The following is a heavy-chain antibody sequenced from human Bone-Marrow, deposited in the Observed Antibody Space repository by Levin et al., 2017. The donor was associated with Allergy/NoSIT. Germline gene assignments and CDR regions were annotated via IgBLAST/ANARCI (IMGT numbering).Heavy chain of an antibody. D-gene: IGHD2-15*01. J-gene: IGHJ4*02. CDR2: ISSSSSYI. V-gene: IGHV3-21*01. CDR1: GFTFSSYS. Sequence: GGSLRLSCAASGFTFSSYSMNWVRQAPGKGLEWVSSISSSSSYIYYADSVKGRFTISRDNAKNSLYLQMNSLRAEDTAVYYCARAYYCSGGSCYPYYFDYWGQGTLVTVSS. CDR3: ARAYYCSGGSCYPYYFDY.